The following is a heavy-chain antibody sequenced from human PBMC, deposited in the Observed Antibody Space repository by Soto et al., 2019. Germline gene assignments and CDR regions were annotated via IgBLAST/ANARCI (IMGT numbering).Heavy chain of an antibody. Sequence: SETLSLTCTVSGGSVSSGSYYWSWIRQPPGKGLEWIGYIYYSGSTNYNPSLKSRVTISVDTSKNQFSLKLSSVTAADTAVYYCARGGWLQFVVRAFDIWGQGTMVTVSS. V-gene: IGHV4-61*01. CDR1: GGSVSSGSYY. CDR2: IYYSGST. D-gene: IGHD5-12*01. CDR3: ARGGWLQFVVRAFDI. J-gene: IGHJ3*02.